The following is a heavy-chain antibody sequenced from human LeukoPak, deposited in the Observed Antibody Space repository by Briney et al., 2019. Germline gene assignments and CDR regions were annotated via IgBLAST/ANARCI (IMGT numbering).Heavy chain of an antibody. CDR1: GYTFTNYD. CDR2: MNPNSANT. D-gene: IGHD5-24*01. Sequence: ASVKVSCKASGYTFTNYDINWVRQATGQGLEWMGWMNPNSANTGYAQKFQGRVTMTRDTSISTAYMELSRLRSDDTAVYYCARTIEMATIIAAFDYWGQGTLVTVSS. V-gene: IGHV1-8*02. J-gene: IGHJ4*02. CDR3: ARTIEMATIIAAFDY.